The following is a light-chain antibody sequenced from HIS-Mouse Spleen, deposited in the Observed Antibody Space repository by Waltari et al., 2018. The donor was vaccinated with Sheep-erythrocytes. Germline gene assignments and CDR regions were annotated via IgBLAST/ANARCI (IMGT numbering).Light chain of an antibody. Sequence: QSALTQPRSVSGSPEQSVTISCTGTSSDVGGYNYVSWYQQHPGKAPKLMIYDVSKRPSGVPDRFSGSKSGNTASLTISGLQAEDEADYYCCSYAGSYNHVFATGTKVTVL. CDR3: CSYAGSYNHV. J-gene: IGLJ1*01. CDR2: DVS. V-gene: IGLV2-11*01. CDR1: SSDVGGYNY.